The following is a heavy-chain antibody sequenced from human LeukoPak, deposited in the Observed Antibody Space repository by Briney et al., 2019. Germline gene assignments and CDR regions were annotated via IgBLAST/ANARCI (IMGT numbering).Heavy chain of an antibody. Sequence: SETLSLTCTVSGGSISGYYWSWIRQPPEKGLEWIGYVYSSGITDYNPSLKGRVTVSVDTSKNQFSLKLTSVTAEDTAVYYCARDFTDTAMVTNFDYWGQGTLVTVSS. D-gene: IGHD5-18*01. CDR1: GGSISGYY. CDR3: ARDFTDTAMVTNFDY. V-gene: IGHV4-59*12. CDR2: VYSSGIT. J-gene: IGHJ4*02.